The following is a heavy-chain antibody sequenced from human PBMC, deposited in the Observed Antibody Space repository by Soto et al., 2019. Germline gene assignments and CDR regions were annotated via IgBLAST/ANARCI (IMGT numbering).Heavy chain of an antibody. CDR3: ARGGNSSFGVVPWFDP. CDR1: GFTFSSYA. CDR2: ISYDGSNK. Sequence: GGSLRLSCAASGFTFSSYAMHWVRQAPGKELEWVAVISYDGSNKYYADSAKGRFTISRDNSKNTLYLQMNSLRAEDTAVYYCARGGNSSFGVVPWFDPWGQGTLVTVSS. D-gene: IGHD3-3*01. V-gene: IGHV3-30-3*01. J-gene: IGHJ5*02.